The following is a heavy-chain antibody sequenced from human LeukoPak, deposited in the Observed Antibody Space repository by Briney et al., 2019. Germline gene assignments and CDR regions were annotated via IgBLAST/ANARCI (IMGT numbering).Heavy chain of an antibody. D-gene: IGHD4-17*01. J-gene: IGHJ4*02. CDR1: GGSFSGYY. Sequence: SETLSLTCAVYGGSFSGYYWSWIRQPPGKGLEWIGEINHSGSTNYNPSLKSRVTISVDTSKNQFSLKLSSETAADTAEYYCARLYGHDDLDYCGQGTLVTVSS. CDR3: ARLYGHDDLDY. CDR2: INHSGST. V-gene: IGHV4-34*01.